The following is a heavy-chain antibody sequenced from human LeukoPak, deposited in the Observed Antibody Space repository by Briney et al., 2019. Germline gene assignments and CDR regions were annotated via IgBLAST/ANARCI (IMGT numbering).Heavy chain of an antibody. Sequence: SGTLSLTCTVSGGSISSHFWSWIRQPPGKGLEWIAYIYYSGSTDYNPSLKSRVTISVDTSKNQFSLKLSSVTAADTAVYYCARQTMSTAEAFYIWGQGTMVTVSS. CDR1: GGSISSHF. V-gene: IGHV4-59*08. D-gene: IGHD4-17*01. CDR3: ARQTMSTAEAFYI. J-gene: IGHJ3*02. CDR2: IYYSGST.